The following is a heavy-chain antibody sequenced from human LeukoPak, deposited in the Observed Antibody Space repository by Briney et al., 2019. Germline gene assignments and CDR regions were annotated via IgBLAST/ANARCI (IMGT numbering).Heavy chain of an antibody. J-gene: IGHJ5*02. D-gene: IGHD2-21*01. CDR3: AREIAVGSKAGCYTP. Sequence: ASVKVSCKAFGYTFTSNYMHWVRQAPGQGPEWMGVISPSGGSTTYAQKFQGRVTLTRDMSTSTDYLELSSLRSEDTAVYYCAREIAVGSKAGCYTPGGQGTLVTVSS. CDR1: GYTFTSNY. CDR2: ISPSGGST. V-gene: IGHV1-46*01.